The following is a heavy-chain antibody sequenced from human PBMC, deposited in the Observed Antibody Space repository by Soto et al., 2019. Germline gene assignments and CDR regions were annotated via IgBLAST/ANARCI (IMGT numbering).Heavy chain of an antibody. CDR1: GFTFSSYS. Sequence: GSLRLSCAASGFTFSSYSMNWVRQAPGKGLEWVSSISSSSSYIYYADSVKGRFTISRDNAKNSLYLQMNSLRAEDTAVYYCARGPRKQLVGERGYYYYYGMDVWGQGTTVTVSS. J-gene: IGHJ6*02. CDR2: ISSSSSYI. V-gene: IGHV3-21*01. D-gene: IGHD6-6*01. CDR3: ARGPRKQLVGERGYYYYYGMDV.